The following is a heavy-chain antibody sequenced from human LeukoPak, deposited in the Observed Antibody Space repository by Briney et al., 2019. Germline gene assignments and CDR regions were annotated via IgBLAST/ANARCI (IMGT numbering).Heavy chain of an antibody. CDR3: AKDLHYGDYYFDY. Sequence: GGSLRLSCAASGFTFSSYGMHWVRQAPGKGLEWGAVISYDGSNKYYADSVKGRFTISRDNSKNTLYLQMNSLRAEDTAVYYCAKDLHYGDYYFDYWGQGTLVTVSS. D-gene: IGHD4-17*01. V-gene: IGHV3-30*18. J-gene: IGHJ4*02. CDR2: ISYDGSNK. CDR1: GFTFSSYG.